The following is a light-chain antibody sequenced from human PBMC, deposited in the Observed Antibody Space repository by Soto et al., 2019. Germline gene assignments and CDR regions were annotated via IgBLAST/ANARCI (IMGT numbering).Light chain of an antibody. CDR3: QQGSSFPWT. Sequence: DIQMTQSPSSVSASVGDRVTITCRASQGINNWLAWYQQKPGKAPKLLISAASSLQSGVPSRFSGSGSGTEFTLPISSLQPEDFATYFCQQGSSFPWTFGQVTKVEIK. CDR1: QGINNW. V-gene: IGKV1-12*01. CDR2: AAS. J-gene: IGKJ1*01.